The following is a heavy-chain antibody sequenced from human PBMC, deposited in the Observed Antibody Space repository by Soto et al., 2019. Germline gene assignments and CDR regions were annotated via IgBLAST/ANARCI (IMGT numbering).Heavy chain of an antibody. V-gene: IGHV4-34*01. Sequence: PSETLSLTCAVYGGSFSGYYWSWIRQPPGKGLEWIGEINHSGSTNYNPSLKSRVTISVDTSKNQFSLKLSSVTAADTAVYYCAREVGNYYGSGWYYYYGMDVWGQGTTVTVSS. J-gene: IGHJ6*02. D-gene: IGHD3-10*01. CDR3: AREVGNYYGSGWYYYYGMDV. CDR2: INHSGST. CDR1: GGSFSGYY.